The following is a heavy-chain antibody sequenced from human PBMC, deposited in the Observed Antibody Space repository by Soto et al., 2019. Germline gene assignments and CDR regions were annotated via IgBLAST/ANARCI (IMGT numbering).Heavy chain of an antibody. CDR3: AREGVHAFDG. Sequence: QVQLQQSGPGLVKPSQTLSLTCAISGDSVSSNSAAWYWIRQSPSRGLEYLGRTSYRSKWTNDYTLHGRXXIXNXXDTTKHQFSLQLMSVTPEDTAVYYCAREGVHAFDGWGQGTVVSVSS. V-gene: IGHV6-1*01. J-gene: IGHJ3*01. CDR2: TSYRSKWTN. CDR1: GDSVSSNSAA.